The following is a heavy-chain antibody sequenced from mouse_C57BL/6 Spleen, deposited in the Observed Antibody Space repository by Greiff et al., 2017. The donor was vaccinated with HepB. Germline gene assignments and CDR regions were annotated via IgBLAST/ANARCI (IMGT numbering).Heavy chain of an antibody. CDR2: IHPNSGST. Sequence: QVQLKQPGAELVKPGASVKLSCKASGYTFTSYWMHWVKQRPGQGLEWIGMIHPNSGSTNYNEKFKSKATLTVDKSSSTAYMQLSSLTSEDSAVYYGATCGSSCWFAYWGQGTLVTVSA. CDR3: ATCGSSCWFAY. J-gene: IGHJ3*01. CDR1: GYTFTSYW. V-gene: IGHV1-64*01. D-gene: IGHD1-1*01.